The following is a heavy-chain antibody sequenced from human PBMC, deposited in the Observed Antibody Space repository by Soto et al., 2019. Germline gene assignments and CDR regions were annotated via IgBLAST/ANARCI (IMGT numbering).Heavy chain of an antibody. V-gene: IGHV4-34*01. Sequence: QVQLQQWGAGLLKPSETLSLTCAVYGGSFSGYYWSWIRQPPGKGLEWIGEINHSGSTNYNPSLKRQVTISVDTSKNQFSLKLSSVTAADTAVYYCARGPIAPRYFQHWGQGTLVTVSS. CDR3: ARGPIAPRYFQH. D-gene: IGHD6-13*01. J-gene: IGHJ1*01. CDR1: GGSFSGYY. CDR2: INHSGST.